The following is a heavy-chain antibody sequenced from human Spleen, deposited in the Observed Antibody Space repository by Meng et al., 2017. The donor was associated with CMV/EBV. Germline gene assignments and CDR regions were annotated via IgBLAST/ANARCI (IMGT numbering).Heavy chain of an antibody. CDR2: INHSGST. CDR3: AKFSGNYFYGMDV. Sequence: SQTLSLTCAVYGGSFNGYYWSWIRKPPGKGLEWIGEINHSGSTNYNPSLKTRFTISVDTSKNQFSLKLSSVTAADTALYSCAKFSGNYFYGMDVWGQGTTVTVSS. CDR1: GGSFNGYY. V-gene: IGHV4-34*01. D-gene: IGHD1-26*01. J-gene: IGHJ6*02.